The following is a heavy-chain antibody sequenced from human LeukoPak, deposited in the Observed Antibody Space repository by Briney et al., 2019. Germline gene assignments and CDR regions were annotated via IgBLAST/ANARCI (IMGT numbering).Heavy chain of an antibody. J-gene: IGHJ4*02. V-gene: IGHV4-34*01. D-gene: IGHD3-3*02. CDR3: ARGISGY. CDR1: GGSYSGYY. CDR2: INHSGST. Sequence: TSETLSLXCAVYGGSYSGYYWSWIRRPPGKGLEWIGEINHSGSTNYNPSLKSRVTISVDTSKNQFSLKLSSVTAADTAVYYCARGISGYWGQGTLVTVSS.